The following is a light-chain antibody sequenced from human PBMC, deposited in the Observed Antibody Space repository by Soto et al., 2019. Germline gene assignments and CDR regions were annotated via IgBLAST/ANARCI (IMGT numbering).Light chain of an antibody. V-gene: IGKV3-20*01. J-gene: IGKJ1*01. CDR3: KQYGSSPT. CDR1: QSLRSS. CDR2: GAS. Sequence: EIVMTQSPATLSVSLGESATLSCRASQSLRSSLAWYQQKPGQAPRLLIYGASSRATGIQDRITGSGSGTDFTLSIRRLEPEDFAVYYCKQYGSSPTCGQGTKVDIK.